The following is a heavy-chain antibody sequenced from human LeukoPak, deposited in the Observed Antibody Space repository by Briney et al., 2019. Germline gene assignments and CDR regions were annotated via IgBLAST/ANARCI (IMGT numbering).Heavy chain of an antibody. CDR1: GYTFTIYG. Sequence: GASVTVSFKASGYTFTIYGINWVRQAPGQGLEWMGRIIPILGIANYAQKFQGRVTITADKFTSTAYMELSSLRSEDTAVYYCAGDSEDGYNIVFDYWGQGTLVTVSS. V-gene: IGHV1-69*04. CDR2: IIPILGIA. CDR3: AGDSEDGYNIVFDY. D-gene: IGHD5-24*01. J-gene: IGHJ4*02.